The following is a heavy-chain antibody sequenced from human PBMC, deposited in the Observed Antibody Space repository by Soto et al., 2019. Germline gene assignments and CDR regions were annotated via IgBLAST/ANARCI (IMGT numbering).Heavy chain of an antibody. CDR2: IKQDGSEK. CDR3: ARGGKAMAGRWDFDY. CDR1: GFTFSSYW. D-gene: IGHD5-18*01. J-gene: IGHJ4*02. V-gene: IGHV3-7*03. Sequence: PGGSLRLSCAASGFTFSSYWMSWVRQAPGKGLEWVANIKQDGSEKYYVDSVKGRFTISRDNAKNSLYMQMNSLRAEDTAVYYCARGGKAMAGRWDFDYWGQGTLVTVSS.